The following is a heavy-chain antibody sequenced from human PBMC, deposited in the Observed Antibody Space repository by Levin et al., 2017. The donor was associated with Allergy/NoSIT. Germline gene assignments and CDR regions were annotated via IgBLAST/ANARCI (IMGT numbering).Heavy chain of an antibody. J-gene: IGHJ2*01. V-gene: IGHV4-59*01. CDR2: IHYSGSR. D-gene: IGHD6-13*01. CDR1: GASISSAY. Sequence: NTSETLSLTCLVSGASISSAYWSWIRQPPGKGLEWIAWIHYSGSRNYSPSLKSRVTISLDTSKNQFSLELTSVAAADTAVYYCARGGASSKYFDLWGRGTLVSVSS. CDR3: ARGGASSKYFDL.